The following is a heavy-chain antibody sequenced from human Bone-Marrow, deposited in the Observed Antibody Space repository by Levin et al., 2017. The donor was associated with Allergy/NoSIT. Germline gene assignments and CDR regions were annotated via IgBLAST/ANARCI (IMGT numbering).Heavy chain of an antibody. J-gene: IGHJ3*02. D-gene: IGHD1-1*01. CDR2: ISPTGVII. CDR1: GFTFSDSY. CDR3: AIGTTVSAPIGAFDI. Sequence: GESLKISCAASGFTFSDSYLSWIRQAPGKGLEWISYISPTGVIIYYADSVRGRFTISRDNAKNSLFLQLNSLTADDTAVYYCAIGTTVSAPIGAFDIWGQGTAVTVSS. V-gene: IGHV3-11*01.